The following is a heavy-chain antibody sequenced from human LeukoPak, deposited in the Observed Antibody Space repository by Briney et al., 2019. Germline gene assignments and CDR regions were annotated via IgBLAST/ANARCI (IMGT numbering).Heavy chain of an antibody. J-gene: IGHJ6*04. V-gene: IGHV4-34*01. CDR1: GGSFSGYY. CDR3: ARGGVTISPRYYYGMDV. Sequence: SGTLSLTCAVYGGSFSGYYWSWIRQPPGKGLEWIGEINHSGSTNYNPSLKSRVTISVDTSKNQFSLKLSSVTAADTAVYYCARGGVTISPRYYYGMDVWGKGTTVTVSS. CDR2: INHSGST. D-gene: IGHD3-9*01.